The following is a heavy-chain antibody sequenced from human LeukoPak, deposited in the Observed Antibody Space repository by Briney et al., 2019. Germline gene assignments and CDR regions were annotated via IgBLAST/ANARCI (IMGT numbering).Heavy chain of an antibody. V-gene: IGHV1-18*01. CDR2: ISVYKGTA. CDR3: ARGGDHHDY. CDR1: GYIFTTYG. J-gene: IGHJ4*02. D-gene: IGHD2-21*02. Sequence: EAPVKVSCKASGYIFTTYGISWVRQAPGQGLEWMGWISVYKGTANYAPSLQGRVTMTRDKSTNTAYMELRSLRSDDTAVYYCARGGDHHDYWGQGTLVTVSS.